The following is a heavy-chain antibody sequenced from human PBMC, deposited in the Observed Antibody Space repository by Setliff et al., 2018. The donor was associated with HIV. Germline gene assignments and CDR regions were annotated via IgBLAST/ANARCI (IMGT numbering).Heavy chain of an antibody. Sequence: SGPTLVNPTQTLTLTCTFSGFSLSTRGMCVSWIRQPPGKALEWLARIDWDDGKYYSTSLKTRLTISKDTSKNQVVLTMTNMDPVDTATYYCAHRYYYDSSFSDYWGQGTLVTVSS. CDR3: AHRYYYDSSFSDY. J-gene: IGHJ4*02. CDR2: IDWDDGK. CDR1: GFSLSTRGMC. V-gene: IGHV2-70*12. D-gene: IGHD3-22*01.